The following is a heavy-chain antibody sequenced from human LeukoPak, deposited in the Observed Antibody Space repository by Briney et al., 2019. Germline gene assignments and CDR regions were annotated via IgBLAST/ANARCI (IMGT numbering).Heavy chain of an antibody. D-gene: IGHD3-3*01. CDR2: ISYDGSNK. Sequence: PGGSLRLSCAASGFTFSSYARHWFRQAPGKGLEWVAVISYDGSNKYYADSVKGRFTISRDNSKNTLYLQMNSLGAEDTAVYYCARDQMYYDFWSGYSYYMDVWGKGTTVTVSS. CDR3: ARDQMYYDFWSGYSYYMDV. J-gene: IGHJ6*03. V-gene: IGHV3-30*04. CDR1: GFTFSSYA.